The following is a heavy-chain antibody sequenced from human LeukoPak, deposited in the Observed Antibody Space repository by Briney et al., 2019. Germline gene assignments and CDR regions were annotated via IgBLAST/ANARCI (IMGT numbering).Heavy chain of an antibody. CDR2: IYYSGST. J-gene: IGHJ4*02. CDR1: GGSISSSNYY. D-gene: IGHD2-15*01. Sequence: PSETLSLTCTVSGGSISSSNYYWGSIRQPPGKGLEWIGSIYYSGSTYYNPSLKSRVTISVDTSKNQFSLKLSSVTAADTAVFYCARHRGCSGGSCYRYFDYWGQGTLVTVSS. V-gene: IGHV4-39*01. CDR3: ARHRGCSGGSCYRYFDY.